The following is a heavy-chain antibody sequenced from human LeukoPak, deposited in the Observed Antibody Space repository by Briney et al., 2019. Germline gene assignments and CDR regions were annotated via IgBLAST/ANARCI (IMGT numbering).Heavy chain of an antibody. CDR3: ARVMYSSSWYGAAYYYYGMDV. CDR2: IHPKSGAT. CDR1: GYTFTDYY. V-gene: IGHV1-2*02. Sequence: GASVKVSCKASGYTFTDYYMHWVRQAPGQGLEWMGWIHPKSGATNYAQKFQGRVTMTRDTSISTAYMELSSLRSEDTAVYYCARVMYSSSWYGAAYYYYGMDVWGQGTTVTVSS. J-gene: IGHJ6*02. D-gene: IGHD6-13*01.